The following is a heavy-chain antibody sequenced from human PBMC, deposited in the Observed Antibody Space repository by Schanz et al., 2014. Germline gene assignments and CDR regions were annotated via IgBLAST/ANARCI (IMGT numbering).Heavy chain of an antibody. CDR3: VRVSFADPRLYRGMDRDIDY. V-gene: IGHV3-21*01. D-gene: IGHD5-18*01. Sequence: EVQLVESGGDLVRPGGSLRLSCAASGFTFTNYAMTWVRQAPGRGLEWVSSISTSGTYMYIADSLKGRLTISRDDAKKSMYLQMNNLRAEDTAVYYCVRVSFADPRLYRGMDRDIDYWGQGTLXTVSS. CDR1: GFTFTNYA. CDR2: ISTSGTYM. J-gene: IGHJ4*02.